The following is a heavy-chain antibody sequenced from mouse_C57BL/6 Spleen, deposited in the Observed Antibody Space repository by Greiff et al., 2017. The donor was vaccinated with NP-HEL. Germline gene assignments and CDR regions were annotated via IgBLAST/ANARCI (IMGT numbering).Heavy chain of an antibody. V-gene: IGHV5-4*01. CDR2: ISDGGSYT. CDR3: AREDDGYYYAMDY. D-gene: IGHD2-3*01. CDR1: GFTFSSYA. J-gene: IGHJ4*01. Sequence: EVQRVESGGGLVKPGGSLKLSCAASGFTFSSYAMSWVRQTPEKRLEWVATISDGGSYTYYPDNVKGRFTISRDNAKNNLYLQMSHLKSEDTAMYYCAREDDGYYYAMDYWGQRTSVTVSS.